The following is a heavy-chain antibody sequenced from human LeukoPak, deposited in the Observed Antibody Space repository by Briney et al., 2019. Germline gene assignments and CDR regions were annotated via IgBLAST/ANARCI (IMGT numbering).Heavy chain of an antibody. J-gene: IGHJ4*02. CDR1: GFTVSSNY. CDR3: ARVSCSGGSCYREIYFDY. CDR2: IYSGGST. Sequence: GGSLRLSCAASGFTVSSNYMSWVRQAPGKGLEWVSVIYSGGSTYYADSVKGRFTISRDNSKNTLYLQMNSLRAEDTAVYYCARVSCSGGSCYREIYFDYWGQGTLVTVSS. D-gene: IGHD2-15*01. V-gene: IGHV3-53*01.